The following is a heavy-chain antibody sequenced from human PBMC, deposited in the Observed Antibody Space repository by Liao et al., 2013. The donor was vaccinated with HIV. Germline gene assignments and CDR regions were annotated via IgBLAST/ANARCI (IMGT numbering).Heavy chain of an antibody. CDR3: ARVRINYSSTYFDY. D-gene: IGHD6-19*01. Sequence: QVQLQESGPGLVKPSETLSLTCTVSGGSISSSSYYWGWIRQPPGKGLEWIGEINHSGSTNYNPSLKSRVTISVDTSKNQFSLKLSSVTAADTAVYYCARVRINYSSTYFDYWGQGTLVTVSS. V-gene: IGHV4-39*07. J-gene: IGHJ4*02. CDR1: GGSISSSSYY. CDR2: INHSGST.